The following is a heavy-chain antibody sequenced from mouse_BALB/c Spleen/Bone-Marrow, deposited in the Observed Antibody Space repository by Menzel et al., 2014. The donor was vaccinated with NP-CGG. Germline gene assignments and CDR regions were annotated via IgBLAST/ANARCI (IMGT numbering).Heavy chain of an antibody. CDR1: GYTFTDYA. CDR2: ISTYYGDA. J-gene: IGHJ2*01. CDR3: AKDLDY. Sequence: QVQLKESGAELVRPGASVKISCKASGYTFTDYAMHWVKQSHAKSLEWIGVISTYYGDATHNQKFEGKATMTADKSSNTAYMELDELASEYCASYFCAKDLDYWGQGTTLTVSS. V-gene: IGHV1S137*01.